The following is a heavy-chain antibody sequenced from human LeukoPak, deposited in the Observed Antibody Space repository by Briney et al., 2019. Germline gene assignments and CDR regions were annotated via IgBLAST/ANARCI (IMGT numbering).Heavy chain of an antibody. V-gene: IGHV4-34*01. Sequence: SETLSLTGAVYGGSFSGYYWSWIRQPPGKGLDWIGEINHSGSTNYNPSLKSRVTISVDTSKNQFSLKLSSVTAADTAVYYCARDHRIMDAFDIWGQGTMVTVSS. D-gene: IGHD3-16*01. CDR1: GGSFSGYY. J-gene: IGHJ3*02. CDR2: INHSGST. CDR3: ARDHRIMDAFDI.